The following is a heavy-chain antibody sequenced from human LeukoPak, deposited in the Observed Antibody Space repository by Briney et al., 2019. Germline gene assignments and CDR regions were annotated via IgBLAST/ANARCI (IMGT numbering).Heavy chain of an antibody. J-gene: IGHJ4*02. Sequence: GESLKISCKCSGYRFTNYWIGWVRQMPGEGLEWMSIIYPGDSDTRYSPSFQGQVTISAEKSISTAYLQWSSLKASDTAMYYCARGGGYNYGTFDYWGQGTLVTVSS. CDR3: ARGGGYNYGTFDY. V-gene: IGHV5-51*01. CDR2: IYPGDSDT. CDR1: GYRFTNYW. D-gene: IGHD5-18*01.